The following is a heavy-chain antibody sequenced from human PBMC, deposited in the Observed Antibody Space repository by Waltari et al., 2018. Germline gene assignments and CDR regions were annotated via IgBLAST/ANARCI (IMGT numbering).Heavy chain of an antibody. Sequence: EVQLVESGGGLVQPGGSLRLYCAASGFTFNTYWMKWIRQAPGKGPEGVANINPDGSQKCYVDSVKCLFTVSRDNAQNSLYLQMNNLRAEDTVVYYCTTLARGESGDYWGQGTLVTVSS. CDR2: INPDGSQK. V-gene: IGHV3-7*01. CDR3: TTLARGESGDY. D-gene: IGHD3-10*01. CDR1: GFTFNTYW. J-gene: IGHJ4*02.